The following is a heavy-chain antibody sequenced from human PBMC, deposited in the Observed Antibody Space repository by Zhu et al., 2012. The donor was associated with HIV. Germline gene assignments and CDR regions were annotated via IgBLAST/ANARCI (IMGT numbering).Heavy chain of an antibody. CDR1: GGSTSSHY. CDR3: ARLRDTSGYYYPFDY. V-gene: IGHV4-59*11. Sequence: QVQLQESGPGLVKPSETLSLTCSVSGGSTSSHYWGWIRQPPGKGLEWIGYVYYTGTTNYNPSLKSRVTISLDMSKNQFSLKLTSVTAADTAVYYCARLRDTSGYYYPFDYWGQGTLVTVS. D-gene: IGHD3-22*01. J-gene: IGHJ4*02. CDR2: VYYTGTT.